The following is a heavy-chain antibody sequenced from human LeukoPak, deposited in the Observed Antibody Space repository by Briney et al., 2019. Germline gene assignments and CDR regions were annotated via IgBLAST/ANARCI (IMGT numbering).Heavy chain of an antibody. CDR3: TTELRWELVDVDR. J-gene: IGHJ5*02. D-gene: IGHD1-26*01. CDR1: GFTFSNAW. CDR2: IKSKTGAGKT. V-gene: IGHV3-15*05. Sequence: GGSLRLSCAASGFTFSNAWMRWVRQAPGKGLAWVGRIKSKTGAGKTDYAPHVKGRFTISRDESTNPLDLEMNALHTEDTAVYYCTTELRWELVDVDRWGQGTLVTVSS.